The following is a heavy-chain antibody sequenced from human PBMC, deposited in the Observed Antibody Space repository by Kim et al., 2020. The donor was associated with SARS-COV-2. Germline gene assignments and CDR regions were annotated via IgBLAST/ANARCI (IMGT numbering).Heavy chain of an antibody. D-gene: IGHD3-16*01. CDR1: GYDFSGYW. CDR2: IYPDDSDT. J-gene: IGHJ5*02. V-gene: IGHV5-51*01. Sequence: GESLKISCKGSGYDFSGYWIGWVRQMPGKGLEWMGIIYPDDSDTRYGPSFEGQVTISADKSISTAFLQWNSLKASDTAMYYCARSMTPGGTPWSWFDPWGQGTLVTVSS. CDR3: ARSMTPGGTPWSWFDP.